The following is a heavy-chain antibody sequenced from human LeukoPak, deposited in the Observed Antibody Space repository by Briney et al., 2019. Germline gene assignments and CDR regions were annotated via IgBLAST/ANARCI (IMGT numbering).Heavy chain of an antibody. CDR2: ISPDGVNE. V-gene: IGHV3-30*18. Sequence: GGSLRLSCAASGSMFSSYNFHWVRQAPGKGLEWVSFISPDGVNEYYGDSVRGRFTISRDNSKNTLYLQMNSLRAEDTAIYYCAKDRGWCFDCWGQGTLVTVSS. CDR3: AKDRGWCFDC. J-gene: IGHJ4*02. CDR1: GSMFSSYN. D-gene: IGHD6-19*01.